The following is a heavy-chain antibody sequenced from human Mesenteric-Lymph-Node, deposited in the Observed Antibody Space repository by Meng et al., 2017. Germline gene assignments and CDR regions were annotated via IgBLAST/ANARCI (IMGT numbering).Heavy chain of an antibody. J-gene: IGHJ4*02. CDR1: GFTFSSYG. CDR2: IWYDGSNK. Sequence: QVELVESGGGGDQPGRSLRLSCAASGFTFSSYGMHWVRQAPGKGLEWVAVIWYDGSNKYYADSVKGRFTISRDNSKNTLYLQMNSLRAEDTAVYYCATGVGDYALVVYWGQGTLVTVSS. D-gene: IGHD4-17*01. V-gene: IGHV3-33*01. CDR3: ATGVGDYALVVY.